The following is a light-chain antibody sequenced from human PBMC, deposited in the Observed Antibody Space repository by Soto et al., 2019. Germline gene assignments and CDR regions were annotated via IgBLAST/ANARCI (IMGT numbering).Light chain of an antibody. CDR1: SSDVGGYNY. V-gene: IGLV2-14*01. CDR2: EVS. CDR3: SSYTSSSPGV. J-gene: IGLJ3*02. Sequence: QSALTQPASVSGSPGQSITISCTGTSSDVGGYNYVSWYQQHPGKAPKLMIYEVSNRPSGVSNRFSGSKSGNTASLTISGLQAEDEADYYCSSYTSSSPGVFGGGTKVTVL.